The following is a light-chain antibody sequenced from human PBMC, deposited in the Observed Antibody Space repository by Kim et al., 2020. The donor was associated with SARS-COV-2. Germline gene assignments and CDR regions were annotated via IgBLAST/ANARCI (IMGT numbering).Light chain of an antibody. V-gene: IGLV3-21*02. CDR3: QVCDNTYVHPYYV. J-gene: IGLJ1*01. CDR1: NIGGYT. CDR2: DDS. Sequence: SYELTQPPSVSVAPGQTASVTCGGNNIGGYTVNWYRQSPGQAPVLVIYDDSNRPSGIPDRFSGPNSGNTATLTISRVEAGDEADYYCQVCDNTYVHPYYVFGTGTKVTVL.